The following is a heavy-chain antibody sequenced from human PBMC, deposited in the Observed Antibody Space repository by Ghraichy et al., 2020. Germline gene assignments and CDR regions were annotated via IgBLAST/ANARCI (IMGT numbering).Heavy chain of an antibody. Sequence: GGSLRLSCAASGFTFSSYSMNWVRQAPGKGLEWVSYISSSSSTIYYADSVKGRFTISRDNAKNSLYLQMNSLRDEDTAVYYCARDSSGAYCGGDCYSPYDAFDIWGQGTMVTVSS. CDR2: ISSSSSTI. J-gene: IGHJ3*02. CDR3: ARDSSGAYCGGDCYSPYDAFDI. CDR1: GFTFSSYS. V-gene: IGHV3-48*02. D-gene: IGHD2-21*02.